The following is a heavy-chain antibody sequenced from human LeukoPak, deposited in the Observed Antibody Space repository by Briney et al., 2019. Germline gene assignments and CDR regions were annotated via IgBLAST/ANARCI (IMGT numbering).Heavy chain of an antibody. D-gene: IGHD5-18*01. CDR1: GYTFTSYD. CDR3: ARVFTATGKSDY. CDR2: MNPNGGNT. V-gene: IGHV1-8*01. Sequence: ASVKVSCKASGYTFTSYDINWVRQATGQGLEWMGWMNPNGGNTGYAQKFQGRVTMTRNTSISTAYMELSSLRSEDTAVYYCARVFTATGKSDYWGQGTLVTVSS. J-gene: IGHJ4*02.